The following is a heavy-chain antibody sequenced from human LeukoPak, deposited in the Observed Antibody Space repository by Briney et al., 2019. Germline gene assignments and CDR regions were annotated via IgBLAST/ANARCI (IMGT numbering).Heavy chain of an antibody. CDR3: ARRYSTGWYFDY. D-gene: IGHD6-25*01. CDR1: GGSISNYY. V-gene: IGHV4-59*08. CDR2: IYYSGST. Sequence: SETLSLTCTVSGGSISNYYWSWIRQTPGKGLECIGYIYYSGSTNYNPSLKSRVTISVDTSKNQFSLKLSSVTAADTAVYYCARRYSTGWYFDYWGQGTLVTVSS. J-gene: IGHJ4*02.